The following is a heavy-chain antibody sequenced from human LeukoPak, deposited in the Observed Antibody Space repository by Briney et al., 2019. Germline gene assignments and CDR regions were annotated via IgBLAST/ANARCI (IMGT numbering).Heavy chain of an antibody. CDR1: GFTFTSSA. V-gene: IGHV1-58*02. J-gene: IGHJ4*02. Sequence: GASVKVSCKASGFTFTSSAMQWVRQARGQRLEWIGWIVVGSGNTNYAQKFQERVTITRDMSTSTAYMELSSLRSDDTAVYYCARVKMQIWFGSFDYWGQGTLVTVSS. CDR3: ARVKMQIWFGSFDY. CDR2: IVVGSGNT. D-gene: IGHD3-10*01.